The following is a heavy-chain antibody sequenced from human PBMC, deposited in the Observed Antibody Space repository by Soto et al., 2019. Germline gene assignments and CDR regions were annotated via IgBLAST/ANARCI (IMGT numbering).Heavy chain of an antibody. D-gene: IGHD4-17*01. Sequence: QVQLVESGGGEVQPGRSLTISCAASGFTFSTYGMHWVRQTPGKGLEWVAVISYDGTNKFYSDSVKGRFTISRDNFKNTLTLKMNSRGADDTVVYSCAKDLQSYGDYDYYCYGMDVWGLGTRVTVSS. CDR3: AKDLQSYGDYDYYCYGMDV. V-gene: IGHV3-30*18. J-gene: IGHJ6*04. CDR1: GFTFSTYG. CDR2: ISYDGTNK.